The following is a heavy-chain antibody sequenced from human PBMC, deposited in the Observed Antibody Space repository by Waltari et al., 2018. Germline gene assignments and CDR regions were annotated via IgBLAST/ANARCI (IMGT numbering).Heavy chain of an antibody. Sequence: QLQLRESGPGLLKPSETLSLTCSVSGDSIGSGSYFWGWIRPAPGQGLEWIGSIYFAGSTYYNPSLKSRLTISGDTSKNQFSLRLSSVTAADTAVYYCAREVGGSSWSTTPRGDAFDIWGQGTMVTVSS. CDR2: IYFAGST. D-gene: IGHD6-13*01. V-gene: IGHV4-39*07. J-gene: IGHJ3*02. CDR3: AREVGGSSWSTTPRGDAFDI. CDR1: GDSIGSGSYF.